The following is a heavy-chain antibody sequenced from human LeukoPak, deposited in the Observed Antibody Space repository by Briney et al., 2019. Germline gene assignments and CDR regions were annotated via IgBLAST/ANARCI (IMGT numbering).Heavy chain of an antibody. V-gene: IGHV1-2*02. J-gene: IGHJ5*02. CDR1: GFTFTDYY. CDR2: IRPNTGDT. Sequence: GASVRVSCKTSGFTFTDYYLNWVRQAPGQGLQWMGWIRPNTGDTNYAQEFQGRVTVTRGTSISTVYMELSSLRSDDSAVYYCARTKFVTTIPAAIGTLDPWGQGTLVIVSS. D-gene: IGHD2-2*02. CDR3: ARTKFVTTIPAAIGTLDP.